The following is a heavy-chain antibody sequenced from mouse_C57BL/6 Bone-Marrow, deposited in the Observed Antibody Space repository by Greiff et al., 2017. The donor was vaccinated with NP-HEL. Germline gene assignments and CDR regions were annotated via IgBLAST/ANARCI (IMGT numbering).Heavy chain of an antibody. D-gene: IGHD1-1*01. CDR2: IDPNSGGT. V-gene: IGHV1-72*01. CDR1: GYTFTSYW. Sequence: QVQLQQPGAELVKPGASVKLSCKASGYTFTSYWMHWVKQRPGRGLEWIGWIDPNSGGTKYNEKFKSKATLTVDTPSSTAYMQLSILTSEDSAVYYCARDYYGSVFAYWGKGTLVTVSA. J-gene: IGHJ3*01. CDR3: ARDYYGSVFAY.